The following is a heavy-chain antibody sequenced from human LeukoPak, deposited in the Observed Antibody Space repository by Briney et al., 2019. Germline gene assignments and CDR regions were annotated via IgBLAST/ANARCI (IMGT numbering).Heavy chain of an antibody. V-gene: IGHV1-18*01. Sequence: ASVKVSCEASGYTFSSYGISWVRQAPGQGLEWMGWISADNGNTNYVQKFQGRVTMTRNTSISTAYMELSSLKSEDTAVYYCARRPFKYYDILTGSYRSEFDYWGQGTLVTVSS. CDR2: ISADNGNT. J-gene: IGHJ4*02. CDR1: GYTFSSYG. CDR3: ARRPFKYYDILTGSYRSEFDY. D-gene: IGHD3-9*01.